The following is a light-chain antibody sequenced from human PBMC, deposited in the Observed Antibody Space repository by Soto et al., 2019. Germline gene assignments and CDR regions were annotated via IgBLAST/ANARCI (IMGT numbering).Light chain of an antibody. Sequence: EIVLTQSPGTLSLSPGERATLSCRASQSVRSNYLAWYQQKPGQAPRLLIYGASSRATGIPDRFSGSGSGTDFTLTISRLEPEDFAVYYCHHYGSSPQTFGPGTKVDL. J-gene: IGKJ3*01. CDR1: QSVRSNY. V-gene: IGKV3-20*01. CDR2: GAS. CDR3: HHYGSSPQT.